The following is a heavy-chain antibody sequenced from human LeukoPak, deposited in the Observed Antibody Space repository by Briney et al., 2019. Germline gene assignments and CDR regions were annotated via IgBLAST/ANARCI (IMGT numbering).Heavy chain of an antibody. CDR3: ARDGIQLWYGAFDY. CDR1: GGSISSSSYY. J-gene: IGHJ4*02. Sequence: SETLSLTCTVSGGSISSSSYYWGWVRQPPGKGLEWIGSIYYSGSTYYNPSLKSRVTISVDTSKNQFSLKLSSVTAADTAVYYCARDGIQLWYGAFDYWGQGTLVTVSS. CDR2: IYYSGST. D-gene: IGHD5-18*01. V-gene: IGHV4-39*07.